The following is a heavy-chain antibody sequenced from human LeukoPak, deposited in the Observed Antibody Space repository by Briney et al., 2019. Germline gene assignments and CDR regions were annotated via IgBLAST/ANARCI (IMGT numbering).Heavy chain of an antibody. D-gene: IGHD5-18*01. CDR3: NRGPIHLWLYYGTDV. CDR1: GFTFGDHA. V-gene: IGHV3-49*04. Sequence: PGGSLRLSCTASGFTFGDHAMSWVRQAPGKGLELVGFIRSKAYGGTTEYAPSVKGRFTISRHDSKSIAHLQMNSLNTEDTAVYYCNRGPIHLWLYYGTDVWGQGTTVIVSS. CDR2: IRSKAYGGTT. J-gene: IGHJ6*02.